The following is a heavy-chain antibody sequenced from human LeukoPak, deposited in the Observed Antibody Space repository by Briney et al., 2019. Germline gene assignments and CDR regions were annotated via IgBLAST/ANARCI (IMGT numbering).Heavy chain of an antibody. Sequence: GGSLRLSCAASGFMFTDHALSWVRQAPGKGLEWVSSISGSGTTTYYAESVRGRFTISRDNSKNTVYLQMNSLRADDTALNYCARVLTLWFGALDYWGQGRMVSV. CDR1: GFMFTDHA. CDR2: ISGSGTTT. D-gene: IGHD3-10*01. V-gene: IGHV3-23*01. J-gene: IGHJ4*02. CDR3: ARVLTLWFGALDY.